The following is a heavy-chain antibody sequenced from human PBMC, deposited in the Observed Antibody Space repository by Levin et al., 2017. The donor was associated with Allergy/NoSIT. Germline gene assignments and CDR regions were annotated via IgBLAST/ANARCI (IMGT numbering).Heavy chain of an antibody. CDR3: ARGSKWRTTRFHAFDI. D-gene: IGHD4-11*01. Sequence: ESLKISCAVYGGSFSGYYWSWIRQPPGKGLEWIGEINHSGSTNYNPSLKSRVTISVDTSKNQFSLKLSSVTAADTAVYYCARGSKWRTTRFHAFDIWGQGTMVTVSS. CDR1: GGSFSGYY. V-gene: IGHV4-34*01. CDR2: INHSGST. J-gene: IGHJ3*02.